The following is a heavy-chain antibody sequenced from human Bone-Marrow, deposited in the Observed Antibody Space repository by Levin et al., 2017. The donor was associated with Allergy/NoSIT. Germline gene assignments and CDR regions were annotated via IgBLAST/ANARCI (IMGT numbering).Heavy chain of an antibody. V-gene: IGHV1-24*01. Sequence: ASVKVSCKVSGYTLTELSMHWVRQAPGKGLEWMGGFDPEDGETIYAQKFQGRVTMTEDTSTDTAYMELSSLRSEDTAVYYCATHLRFLEWLSGFSWGQGTLVTVSS. CDR3: ATHLRFLEWLSGFS. D-gene: IGHD3-3*01. CDR2: FDPEDGET. CDR1: GYTLTELS. J-gene: IGHJ5*02.